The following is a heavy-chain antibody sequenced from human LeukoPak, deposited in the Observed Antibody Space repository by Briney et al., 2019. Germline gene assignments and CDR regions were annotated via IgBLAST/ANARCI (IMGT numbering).Heavy chain of an antibody. D-gene: IGHD6-13*01. CDR3: ARGRGIAAPGPRSLFDY. Sequence: ASVKVSCKASGYTFTKYYMHWVRQAPGQGLEWMGIIDPSGGSTSYAQTIQGRVTMTRDTSTSTFYMELSSLRSEDTAVYYCARGRGIAAPGPRSLFDYWGQGTLVTVSS. CDR1: GYTFTKYY. J-gene: IGHJ4*02. V-gene: IGHV1-46*01. CDR2: IDPSGGST.